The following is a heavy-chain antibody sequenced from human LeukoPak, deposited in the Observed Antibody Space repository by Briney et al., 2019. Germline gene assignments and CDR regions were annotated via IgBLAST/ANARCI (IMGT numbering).Heavy chain of an antibody. J-gene: IGHJ5*02. D-gene: IGHD3-3*01. Sequence: GASVKVSCEASGYTFSSYGISWVRQASGQGLEWMGWITPYNGNTNYAQNFHGRVTMTTDTSTSTAYMELRSLRSEDTAVYYCARVDDFWSGYHRIDPWGQGTLVTVSS. CDR2: ITPYNGNT. CDR3: ARVDDFWSGYHRIDP. V-gene: IGHV1-18*01. CDR1: GYTFSSYG.